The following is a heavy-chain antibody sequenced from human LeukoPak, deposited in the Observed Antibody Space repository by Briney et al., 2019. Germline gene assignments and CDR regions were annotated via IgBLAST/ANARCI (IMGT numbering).Heavy chain of an antibody. CDR3: ARSYSSGLEFDY. CDR1: GGSISSYY. Sequence: SETLSLTCTVSGGSISSYYWSWIRQPPGKGLEWIGYIYYSGSTNYNPSLTSRVTISVDTSKNEFSLKLGSVTAADTAVYYCARSYSSGLEFDYWGQGTLVTVSS. D-gene: IGHD6-19*01. V-gene: IGHV4-59*01. CDR2: IYYSGST. J-gene: IGHJ4*02.